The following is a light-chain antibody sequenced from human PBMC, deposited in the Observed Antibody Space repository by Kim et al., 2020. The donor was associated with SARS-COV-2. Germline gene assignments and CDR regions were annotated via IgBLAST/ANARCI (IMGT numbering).Light chain of an antibody. CDR2: GKN. V-gene: IGLV3-19*01. Sequence: SSELTQDPAVSVALGQTVRITCQGDSLRSYYASWYQQKPGQAPVLVIYGKNNRPSGIPDRFSGSSSGNTASLTITGAQAEGEADYYCNSRDSSGNHWVFGGGDQVTDL. CDR1: SLRSYY. J-gene: IGLJ3*02. CDR3: NSRDSSGNHWV.